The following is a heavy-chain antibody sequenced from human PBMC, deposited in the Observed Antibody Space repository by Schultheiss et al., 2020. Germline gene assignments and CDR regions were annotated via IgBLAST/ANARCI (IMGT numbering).Heavy chain of an antibody. CDR2: IGTAGDT. V-gene: IGHV3-13*01. CDR3: AREASIAGDNGMDV. J-gene: IGHJ6*02. CDR1: GFTFSSYD. Sequence: GESLKISCAASGFTFSSYDMHWVRQATGKGLEWVSAIGTAGDTYYPGSVKGRFTISRENAKNSLYLQMNSLRAGDTAVYYCAREASIAGDNGMDVWGQGTTVTVS. D-gene: IGHD6-6*01.